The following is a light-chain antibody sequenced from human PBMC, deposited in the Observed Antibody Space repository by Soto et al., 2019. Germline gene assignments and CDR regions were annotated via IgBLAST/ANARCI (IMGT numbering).Light chain of an antibody. CDR2: GAS. Sequence: EIVMTQSPATLSVSPGERATLSCRASQSVRSNLAWYQQKPGQAPRLLIYGASTRATDIPARFSGSGSGTEFTLTISSLQSEDFAVYYCQQYNNWPYTFGQGTKLEI. J-gene: IGKJ2*01. CDR3: QQYNNWPYT. CDR1: QSVRSN. V-gene: IGKV3-15*01.